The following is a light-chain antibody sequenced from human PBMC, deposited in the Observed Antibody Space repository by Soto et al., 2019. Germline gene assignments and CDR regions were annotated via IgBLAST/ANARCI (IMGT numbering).Light chain of an antibody. V-gene: IGKV3-20*01. CDR3: QQYGSSPLT. CDR1: RGIGST. Sequence: EIVITQSPATLSVSPGEGATLSCRASRGIGSTLAWYQQKPGQAPRLLIYGASSRATGIPDRFSGSGSGTDFTLTISRLEPEDFAVYYCQQYGSSPLTFGGGTKVDIK. J-gene: IGKJ4*01. CDR2: GAS.